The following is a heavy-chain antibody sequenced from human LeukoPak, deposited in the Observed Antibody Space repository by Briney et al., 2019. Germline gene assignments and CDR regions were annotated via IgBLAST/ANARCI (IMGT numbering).Heavy chain of an antibody. Sequence: GGSLRLSCAASGFTFSNYAMSWVRQAPGKGLEWVSGITESGGSTFFADSVKGRFTISRDNSKNTLYLQMNSLRAEDTAVYYCARRGGIHLEYFDYWGQGTLVTVSS. CDR3: ARRGGIHLEYFDY. D-gene: IGHD3-3*01. J-gene: IGHJ4*02. CDR2: ITESGGST. CDR1: GFTFSNYA. V-gene: IGHV3-23*01.